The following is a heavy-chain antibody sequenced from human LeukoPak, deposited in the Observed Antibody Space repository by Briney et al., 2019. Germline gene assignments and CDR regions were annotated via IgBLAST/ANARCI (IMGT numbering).Heavy chain of an antibody. J-gene: IGHJ6*03. D-gene: IGHD5-18*01. CDR1: GGSFSGYY. Sequence: SETLSLTCAVHGGSFSGYYWSWIRQPPGKGLDWIGEINHSGSTNYNPSLKRRVTISGATSKNQFSLKLSSVTAADTAVYFCARVGYSYVINDWSRTGLGAYPTKYYYHMDVWGKGTTVTVSS. CDR2: INHSGST. V-gene: IGHV4-34*01. CDR3: ARVGYSYVINDWSRTGLGAYPTKYYYHMDV.